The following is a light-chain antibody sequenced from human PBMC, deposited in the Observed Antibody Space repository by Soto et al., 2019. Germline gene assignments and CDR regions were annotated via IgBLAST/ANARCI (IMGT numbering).Light chain of an antibody. Sequence: EIVLTQSPATLSLSPGERATLSCRASQSVSSYLAWYQQKPGQAPRLLIYDASNRATGIPARFSGSGFGTDFTLTISSLEPEDFAVYYCQQRSNWPGLTFGGGTKVDIK. CDR3: QQRSNWPGLT. CDR1: QSVSSY. CDR2: DAS. V-gene: IGKV3-11*01. J-gene: IGKJ4*01.